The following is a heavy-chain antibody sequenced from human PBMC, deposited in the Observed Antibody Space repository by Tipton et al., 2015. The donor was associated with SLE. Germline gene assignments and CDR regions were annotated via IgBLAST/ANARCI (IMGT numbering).Heavy chain of an antibody. D-gene: IGHD6-13*01. V-gene: IGHV4-34*01. CDR3: ARPLYSSSWYF. CDR2: IHPLGST. J-gene: IGHJ3*01. CDR1: GGSFSGYY. Sequence: TLSLTCSVSGGSFSGYYWNWIRQSPGKGLQWIAEIHPLGSTTYNPSLQGRVTVSLDTSKKQFSLNLTSVTAADSAVYYCARPLYSSSWYFWGQGTMVTVSS.